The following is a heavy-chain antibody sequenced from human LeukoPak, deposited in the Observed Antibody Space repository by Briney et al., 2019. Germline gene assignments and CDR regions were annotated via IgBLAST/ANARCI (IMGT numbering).Heavy chain of an antibody. CDR1: GYTLTELS. J-gene: IGHJ4*02. D-gene: IGHD3-22*01. CDR3: ATGPLYYYDSSGTTGYYFDY. CDR2: FDPEDGET. V-gene: IGHV1-24*01. Sequence: ASVNVSCKVSGYTLTELSMHWVRQAPGKGLEWMGGFDPEDGETIYAQKFQGRVTMTEDTSTDTAYMELSSLRSEDTAVYYCATGPLYYYDSSGTTGYYFDYWGQGTLVTVSS.